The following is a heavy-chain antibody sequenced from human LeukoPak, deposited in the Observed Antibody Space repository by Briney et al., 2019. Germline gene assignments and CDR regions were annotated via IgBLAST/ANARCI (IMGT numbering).Heavy chain of an antibody. CDR2: IYYSGST. V-gene: IGHV4-31*03. Sequence: SETLSLTCTVSGGSISSGGYYGSWIRQHPGKGLEWIGYIYYSGSTYYNPSLKSRVTISVDTSKNQFSLKLSSVTAADTAVYYCARDAYKNWFDPWGQGTLVTVSS. J-gene: IGHJ5*02. CDR3: ARDAYKNWFDP. D-gene: IGHD1-1*01. CDR1: GGSISSGGYY.